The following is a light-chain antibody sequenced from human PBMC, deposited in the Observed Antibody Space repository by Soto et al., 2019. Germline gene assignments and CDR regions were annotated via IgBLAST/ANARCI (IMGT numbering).Light chain of an antibody. CDR2: GAS. J-gene: IGKJ1*01. CDR1: QSVRSN. Sequence: ERVMTQSPATLSVSPGERATLSCRASQSVRSNLAWYQQKPGQAPRLLIYGASTRATGVPARFSGSGSGTEFTLPISSLQSEDFAVYYCQQYNNWWTFGQGTKVEIK. CDR3: QQYNNWWT. V-gene: IGKV3-15*01.